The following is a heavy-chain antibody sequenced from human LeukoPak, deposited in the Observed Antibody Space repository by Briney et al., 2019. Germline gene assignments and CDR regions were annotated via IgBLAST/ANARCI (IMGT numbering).Heavy chain of an antibody. CDR1: GDSASSNSVA. D-gene: IGHD6-25*01. CDR3: ARESYIAAADY. J-gene: IGHJ4*02. V-gene: IGHV6-1*01. CDR2: TYYRSKWYM. Sequence: SQTLSLTCAISGDSASSNSVAWNWIRQSPSRGLEWLGRTYYRSKWYMDYAVSVKSRISINPDTSKNQFSLQLNSVTPEDTAVYYCARESYIAAADYWGQGTLVTVSS.